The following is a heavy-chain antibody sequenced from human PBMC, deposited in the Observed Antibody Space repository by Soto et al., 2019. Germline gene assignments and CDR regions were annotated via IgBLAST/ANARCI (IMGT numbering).Heavy chain of an antibody. V-gene: IGHV1-69*02. Sequence: QVQLVQSGAEVKKPGSSAKVSCKASGGTFSSYTISWVRQAPGQGLEWMGRIIPILGIANYAQKFQGRVTITADKTTSTAYMELSSLRSEDTAVYYCASGWDYGGRWGPFDYWGQGTLVTVSS. CDR1: GGTFSSYT. CDR2: IIPILGIA. D-gene: IGHD4-17*01. CDR3: ASGWDYGGRWGPFDY. J-gene: IGHJ4*02.